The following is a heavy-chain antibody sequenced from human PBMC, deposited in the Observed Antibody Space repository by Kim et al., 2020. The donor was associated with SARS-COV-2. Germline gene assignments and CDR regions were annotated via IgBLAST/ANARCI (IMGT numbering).Heavy chain of an antibody. V-gene: IGHV3-23*01. CDR3: AKPLYSNGWFPDPFEH. Sequence: GGSLRLSCATSGFTFNTYAMAWVRQAPGKGLEWVSIISDSGDSTYDADSVKGRFTISRDNSKKTLHLQMNSLRVEDTAVYYCAKPLYSNGWFPDPFEHWGQGTLVTVSS. CDR2: ISDSGDST. CDR1: GFTFNTYA. D-gene: IGHD6-19*01. J-gene: IGHJ4*02.